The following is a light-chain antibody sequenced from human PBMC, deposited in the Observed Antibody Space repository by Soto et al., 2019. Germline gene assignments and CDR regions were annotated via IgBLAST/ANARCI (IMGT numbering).Light chain of an antibody. Sequence: EIVLTQSPGTLSLSPEERATLSCRASQSVSANFVAWYQQKPGQPPRLFIFAASGRAAGIPDRFSGSGSGTDFTLTISRLEPEDFAVYYCQQYGSSPYTSAQGTKLEI. CDR2: AAS. J-gene: IGKJ2*01. CDR1: QSVSANF. CDR3: QQYGSSPYT. V-gene: IGKV3-20*01.